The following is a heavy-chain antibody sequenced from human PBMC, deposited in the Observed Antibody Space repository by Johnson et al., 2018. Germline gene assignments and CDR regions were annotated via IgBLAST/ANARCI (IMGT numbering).Heavy chain of an antibody. Sequence: QVQLVESGGGVVQPGRSLRLSCAASGSTFSTYGMHWVRQAPGKGLEWVATISYDGSNKYYSDSGKGRLPISRDNSKNTLYLQMNSLRAEDTAVYYCARSKGDAFDIWGQGTMVTVSS. CDR3: ARSKGDAFDI. J-gene: IGHJ3*02. CDR1: GSTFSTYG. V-gene: IGHV3-30*03. CDR2: ISYDGSNK.